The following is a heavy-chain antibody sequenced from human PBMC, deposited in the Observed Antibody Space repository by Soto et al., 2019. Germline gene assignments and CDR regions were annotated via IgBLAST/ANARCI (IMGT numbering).Heavy chain of an antibody. V-gene: IGHV3-48*03. Sequence: GGSLRLSCASSGFTFMRYEMSWVRQAPGKGLEWLSYCSSTGYTTVYADSVEGRFTISRDNAKDSLYLQMNSLRVEDTAVYYCARVVQRGGYAMDVWGQGTTVTVSS. J-gene: IGHJ6*02. CDR1: GFTFMRYE. CDR2: CSSTGYTT. CDR3: ARVVQRGGYAMDV.